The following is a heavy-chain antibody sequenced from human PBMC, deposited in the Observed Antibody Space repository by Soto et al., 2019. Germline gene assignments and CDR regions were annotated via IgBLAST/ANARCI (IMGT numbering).Heavy chain of an antibody. CDR2: INYSGST. Sequence: QVQLQESGPGLVKPSETLSLTCTVSGGSVSSGSYYWSWIRQPPGKGLEWIGYINYSGSTNYNPSLKSRVTISVDTSKNQFSLKLSSVTAADTAVYYCARAGVGSSWYFVWFDPWGQGTLVTVSS. D-gene: IGHD6-13*01. CDR1: GGSVSSGSYY. J-gene: IGHJ5*02. CDR3: ARAGVGSSWYFVWFDP. V-gene: IGHV4-61*01.